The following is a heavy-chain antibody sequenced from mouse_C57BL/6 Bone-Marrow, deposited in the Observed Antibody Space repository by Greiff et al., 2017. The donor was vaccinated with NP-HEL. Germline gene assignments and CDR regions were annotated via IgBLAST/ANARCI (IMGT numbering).Heavy chain of an antibody. J-gene: IGHJ3*01. CDR2: IDPSDSYT. D-gene: IGHD1-1*01. CDR1: GYTFTSYW. Sequence: QVQLQQPGAELVRPGTSVKLSCKASGYTFTSYWMHWVKQRPGQGLEWIGVIDPSDSYTNYNQKFKGKATLTVDTSSSTAYMQLSSLTSEVSAIYYCASSDLLLFFAYWGQGTLVTVSA. V-gene: IGHV1-59*01. CDR3: ASSDLLLFFAY.